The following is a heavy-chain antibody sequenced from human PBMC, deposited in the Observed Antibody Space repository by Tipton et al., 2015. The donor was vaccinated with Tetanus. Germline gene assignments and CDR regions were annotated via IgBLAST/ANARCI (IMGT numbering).Heavy chain of an antibody. J-gene: IGHJ4*02. V-gene: IGHV4-34*01. CDR2: INHSGST. D-gene: IGHD5-12*01. Sequence: TLSLTCAVYGTSFKDYYWSWIRQPPGKGLEWIGEINHSGSTNNNPSLKSRVTILVETSKNQFSLKLSSVTAADTAVYYCSRGVDRTKAGIDWGQGTLVTVSS. CDR3: SRGVDRTKAGID. CDR1: GTSFKDYY.